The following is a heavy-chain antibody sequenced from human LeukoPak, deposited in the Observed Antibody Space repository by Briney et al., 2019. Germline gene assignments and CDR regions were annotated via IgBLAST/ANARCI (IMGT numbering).Heavy chain of an antibody. Sequence: GGSLRLSSVASGFNVSSNYMSWVRQAPGKGLEWVSVIYSDGRTNYADSVKGRFTISRDNSKNTLYLQMNSLRAEDTTVYYCATPSGSSSLGGGFDYWGQGTLVTVSS. V-gene: IGHV3-66*01. J-gene: IGHJ4*02. CDR1: GFNVSSNY. D-gene: IGHD6-13*01. CDR2: IYSDGRT. CDR3: ATPSGSSSLGGGFDY.